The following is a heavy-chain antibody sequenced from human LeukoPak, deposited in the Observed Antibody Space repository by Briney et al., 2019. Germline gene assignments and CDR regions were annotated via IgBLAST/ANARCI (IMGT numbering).Heavy chain of an antibody. CDR2: ISGIGGST. J-gene: IGHJ3*02. V-gene: IGHV3-23*01. CDR1: GLTFRSYA. Sequence: GWSLRLSCAASGLTFRSYAMRWVRQAPGKGLAGVSAISGIGGSTYYADSVKGRYTISRDNSKNTLYLQMNSLRAEDTAVYSCAKDRGDILTGYTEPRSQPTDAFDIWGQGTMVTVSS. D-gene: IGHD3-9*01. CDR3: AKDRGDILTGYTEPRSQPTDAFDI.